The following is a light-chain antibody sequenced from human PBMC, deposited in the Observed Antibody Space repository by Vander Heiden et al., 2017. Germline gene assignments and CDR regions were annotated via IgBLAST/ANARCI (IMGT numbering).Light chain of an antibody. Sequence: EIVLTPSPATLSLSPGERATLSCRASQSVSSYLAWYQQTPGQAPRLLIYDASNRATGIPARFSGSGSGTDFTLTISSLEPEDFAVYYCQQRSNWPITFGPGTKVXIK. V-gene: IGKV3-11*01. CDR3: QQRSNWPIT. CDR2: DAS. CDR1: QSVSSY. J-gene: IGKJ3*01.